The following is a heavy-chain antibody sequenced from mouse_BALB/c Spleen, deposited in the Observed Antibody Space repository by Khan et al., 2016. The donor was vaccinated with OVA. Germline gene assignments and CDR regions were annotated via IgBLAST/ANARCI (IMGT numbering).Heavy chain of an antibody. CDR1: RFTISSYG. J-gene: IGHJ2*01. CDR3: ARSAI. CDR2: IDSNGGST. V-gene: IGHV5-6-3*01. Sequence: EVQLVESGGGIVQPGGSLKRSCEASRFTISSYGMSSVRQTPDKRLELIATIDSNGGSTDYPHSVKGRVTIPGDNATNALYLQMRSLKSEDTTIYYCARSAIWGQGTTLTVSS.